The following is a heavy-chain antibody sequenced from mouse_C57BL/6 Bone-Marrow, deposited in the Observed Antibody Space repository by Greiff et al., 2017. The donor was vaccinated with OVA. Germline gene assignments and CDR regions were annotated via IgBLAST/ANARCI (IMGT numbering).Heavy chain of an antibody. CDR3: ARKRAWFAY. CDR2: IWSGGST. CDR1: GFSLTSYG. V-gene: IGHV2-2*01. J-gene: IGHJ3*01. Sequence: QVQLKESGPGLVQPSQSLSITCTVSGFSLTSYGVHWVRQSPGKGLEWLGVIWSGGSTDYNAAFISRLSISKDNSKSQVFFKMNSLQADDTAIYYCARKRAWFAYWGQGTLVTVSA.